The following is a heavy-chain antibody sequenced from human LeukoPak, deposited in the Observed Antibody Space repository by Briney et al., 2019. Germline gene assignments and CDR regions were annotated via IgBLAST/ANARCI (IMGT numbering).Heavy chain of an antibody. V-gene: IGHV4-34*01. J-gene: IGHJ4*02. CDR2: INHSGST. D-gene: IGHD1-26*01. Sequence: SETLSLTCAVYGGSFSGYYWSWIRQPPGKGLEWIGEINHSGSTNYNPSLKSRVTISVDTSKNQFSLKLSSVTAADTAVYYCATVVRFGELLDYWGQGTLVTVS. CDR1: GGSFSGYY. CDR3: ATVVRFGELLDY.